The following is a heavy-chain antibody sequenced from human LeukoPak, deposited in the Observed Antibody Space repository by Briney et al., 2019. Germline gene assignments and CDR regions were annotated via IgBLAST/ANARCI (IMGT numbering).Heavy chain of an antibody. CDR2: INPNSGGT. D-gene: IGHD3-10*01. CDR3: ARNPQLLWFGELSPNWFDP. J-gene: IGHJ5*02. Sequence: GESLKISCKASGYTFTGYYMHWVRQAPGQGLEWMGWINPNSGGTNYAQKFQGRVTMTRDTSISTAYMELSRLRSDDTAVYYCARNPQLLWFGELSPNWFDPWGQGTLVTVSS. V-gene: IGHV1-2*02. CDR1: GYTFTGYY.